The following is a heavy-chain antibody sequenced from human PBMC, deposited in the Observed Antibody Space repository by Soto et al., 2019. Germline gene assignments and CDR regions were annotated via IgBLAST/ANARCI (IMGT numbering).Heavy chain of an antibody. CDR2: IKEDGSEK. V-gene: IGHV3-7*01. D-gene: IGHD4-4*01. J-gene: IGHJ4*02. CDR3: ARDMDDSSDYGDY. Sequence: EVHLVESGGALVQPGGSLGLSCVVSGFTFSRYWMSWVRQAPGKGLEWVANIKEDGSEKYYVDSVRGRFTISRDNTKNSLYLQMSSLRAEDTAVYYCARDMDDSSDYGDYWGQGTLLTVSS. CDR1: GFTFSRYW.